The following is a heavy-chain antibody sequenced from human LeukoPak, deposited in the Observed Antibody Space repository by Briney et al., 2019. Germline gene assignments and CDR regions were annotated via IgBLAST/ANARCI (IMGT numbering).Heavy chain of an antibody. Sequence: PGGSLRLSCAASGFTFDDYGMSWVRQAPGKGLESVSGINRNGGSTGYADSVKGRFTISRDNAKNSMYLQMNRLRAEETALYYCERFRGYSSSWYGPKAFAYWGQGTLVTVSS. CDR1: GFTFDDYG. V-gene: IGHV3-20*04. J-gene: IGHJ4*02. CDR3: ERFRGYSSSWYGPKAFAY. D-gene: IGHD6-13*01. CDR2: INRNGGST.